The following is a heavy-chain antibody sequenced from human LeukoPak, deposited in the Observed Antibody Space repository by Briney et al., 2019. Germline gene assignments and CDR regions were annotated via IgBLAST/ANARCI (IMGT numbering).Heavy chain of an antibody. CDR1: GFTFSSYS. J-gene: IGHJ4*02. V-gene: IGHV3-48*01. D-gene: IGHD4-23*01. CDR2: ISSSSSTI. CDR3: ARDGNSPDY. Sequence: GGSLRLSCAASGFTFSSYSMNWVRQAPGKKLEWVSYISSSSSTIYYADSVKGRFTISRDNAKNSLYLQMNSLRAEDTAVYYCARDGNSPDYWGEGTLVTVSS.